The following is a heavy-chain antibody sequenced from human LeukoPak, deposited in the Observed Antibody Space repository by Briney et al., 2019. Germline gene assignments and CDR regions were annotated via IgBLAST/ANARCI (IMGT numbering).Heavy chain of an antibody. V-gene: IGHV1-2*02. D-gene: IGHD3-10*01. J-gene: IGHJ4*02. Sequence: ASVRVSCKASGYTFTGYYMHWVRQAPGQGLEWMGWIYPNSGGTNYAQKFQGRVTMTRDTSISTAYMELSRLRSDDTAVYYCARYNYGSGSYYTFDYWGQGTLVTVSS. CDR2: IYPNSGGT. CDR3: ARYNYGSGSYYTFDY. CDR1: GYTFTGYY.